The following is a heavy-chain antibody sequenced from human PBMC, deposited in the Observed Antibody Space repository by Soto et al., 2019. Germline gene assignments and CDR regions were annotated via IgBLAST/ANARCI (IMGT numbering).Heavy chain of an antibody. J-gene: IGHJ5*02. CDR1: GGSISSSSYY. Sequence: KASETLSLTCTVSGGSISSSSYYWGWIRQPPGKGLEWIGSIYYSGSTYYNPSLKSRVTISVDTSKNQFSLKLSSVTAADTAVYYCARHPLIQLWHVLPSPNNWFDPWGQGTLVTVSS. D-gene: IGHD5-18*01. V-gene: IGHV4-39*01. CDR3: ARHPLIQLWHVLPSPNNWFDP. CDR2: IYYSGST.